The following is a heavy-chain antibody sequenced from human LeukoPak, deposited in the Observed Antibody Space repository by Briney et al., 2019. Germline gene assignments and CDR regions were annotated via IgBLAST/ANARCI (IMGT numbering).Heavy chain of an antibody. CDR3: ATDPSGRVCDS. Sequence: PGGSLRLSCAASGFTFSNYWMHWVRQAPGKGLVWVSRINSDGSSISYADSVKGRFTISRDNAKNTLYLQMNSLRAEDTAVHYCATDPSGRVCDSWGQGTLVTVSS. J-gene: IGHJ4*02. V-gene: IGHV3-74*01. CDR2: INSDGSSI. D-gene: IGHD3-10*01. CDR1: GFTFSNYW.